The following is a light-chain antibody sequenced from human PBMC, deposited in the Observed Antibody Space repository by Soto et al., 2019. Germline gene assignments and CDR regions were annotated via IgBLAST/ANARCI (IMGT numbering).Light chain of an antibody. Sequence: EIVLTQSPGTLSLSPGERATLSCRASQSVSSSYLAWYQQKPGQAPRLLIYGASSRATGIPDRFSGSGSGTDFPLTISRLEPEDFAVYYCQHYGSSLYTFGQGTKLEIK. CDR1: QSVSSSY. V-gene: IGKV3-20*01. J-gene: IGKJ2*01. CDR2: GAS. CDR3: QHYGSSLYT.